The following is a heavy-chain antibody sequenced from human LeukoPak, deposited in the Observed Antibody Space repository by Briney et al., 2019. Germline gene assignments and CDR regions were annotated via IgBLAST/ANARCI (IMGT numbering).Heavy chain of an antibody. V-gene: IGHV1-69*05. CDR2: IIPIFGTA. J-gene: IGHJ6*03. D-gene: IGHD3-10*01. CDR3: ARVKAGSGSHHYMDV. CDR1: GGTFSSYA. Sequence: ASVKVSCKASGGTFSSYAISWVRQAPGQGLEWMGGIIPIFGTANYAQKFQGRVTITTDESTSTAYMELSSLRSEDTAVYYCARVKAGSGSHHYMDVWGKGTTVTVSS.